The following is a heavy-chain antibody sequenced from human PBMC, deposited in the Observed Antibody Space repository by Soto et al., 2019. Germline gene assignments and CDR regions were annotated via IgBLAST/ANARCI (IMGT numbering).Heavy chain of an antibody. Sequence: SETLSLTCTVSGASIRTYSWSWIRQSAGKGLEWSGHMYTNGRTNYIPSLKSRITMSVDTSKNQFSLNLKFVTAADTAVYFCAKDQSGAADIWGQGTMVTVSS. D-gene: IGHD7-27*01. CDR1: GASIRTYS. J-gene: IGHJ3*02. CDR2: MYTNGRT. CDR3: AKDQSGAADI. V-gene: IGHV4-4*07.